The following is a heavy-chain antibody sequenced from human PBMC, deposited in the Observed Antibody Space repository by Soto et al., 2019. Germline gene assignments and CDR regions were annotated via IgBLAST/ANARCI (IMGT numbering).Heavy chain of an antibody. CDR3: AAADAADASLGARYYCYYDMDV. CDR2: IWYDGTNK. Sequence: QVQLVESGGGVVQPGRSLRLSCAASGFNFSTSGMHWVRQAPGKGLEWVAVIWYDGTNKYYADSVKGRFTISRDNSKNTLYLQMNSLRAEDTAVYYWAAADAADASLGARYYCYYDMDVWGKGTTVTVSS. J-gene: IGHJ6*03. V-gene: IGHV3-33*01. CDR1: GFNFSTSG. D-gene: IGHD3-16*02.